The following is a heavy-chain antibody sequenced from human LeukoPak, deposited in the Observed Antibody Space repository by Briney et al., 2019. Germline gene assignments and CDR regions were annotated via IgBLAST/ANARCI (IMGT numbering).Heavy chain of an antibody. J-gene: IGHJ4*02. V-gene: IGHV3-30-3*01. CDR3: ARDDVVHRHIVVVPAAPLGFDY. Sequence: AGRSLRLSCAASGFTFSSYAMHWVRQAPGKGLEWVAVISYDGSNKYYADSVKGRFTISRDNSKNTLYLQMNSLRAEDTAVYYCARDDVVHRHIVVVPAAPLGFDYWGQGTLVTVSS. CDR1: GFTFSSYA. CDR2: ISYDGSNK. D-gene: IGHD2-2*01.